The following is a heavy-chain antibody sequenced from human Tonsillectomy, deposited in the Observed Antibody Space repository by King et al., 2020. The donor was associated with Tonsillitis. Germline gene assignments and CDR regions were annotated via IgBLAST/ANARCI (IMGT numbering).Heavy chain of an antibody. CDR3: ARGGMGGPHHCDH. J-gene: IGHJ4*02. CDR2: TELFNGNT. V-gene: IGHV1-18*01. CDR1: GYTFNYYV. D-gene: IGHD1-26*01. Sequence: QLVQSGAEVKKPGSSVKVSCKASGYTFNYYVINWVRLASGEGLEWMVCTELFNGNTHLAPNFQGRLTMTTDTATSTAYMELRRLRSDDTAVDYCARGGMGGPHHCDHWGQGTPVTASS.